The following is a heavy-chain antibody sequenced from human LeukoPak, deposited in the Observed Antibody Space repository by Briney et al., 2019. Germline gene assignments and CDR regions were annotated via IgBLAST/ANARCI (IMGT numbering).Heavy chain of an antibody. D-gene: IGHD3-22*01. CDR3: AGSYYHYYFDY. CDR1: GGSISSGSYY. Sequence: PSETLSLTCTVSGGSISSGSYYWSWIRQPAEKRLEWIGRIYTSGSTNYNPSLKSRVTISVDTSKNQFSLKLSSVTAADTAVYYCAGSYYHYYFDYWGQGTLVTVSS. V-gene: IGHV4-61*02. J-gene: IGHJ4*02. CDR2: IYTSGST.